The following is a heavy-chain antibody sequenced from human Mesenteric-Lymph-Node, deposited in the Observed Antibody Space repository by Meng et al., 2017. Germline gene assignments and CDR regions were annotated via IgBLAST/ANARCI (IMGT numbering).Heavy chain of an antibody. J-gene: IGHJ3*02. Sequence: GESLKISCAASGFTSDDYAMHWVRQAPGKGLEWVSLISWDGGSTYYADSVKGRFTISRDNSKNSLYLQMNSLRAEDTALYYCAKDMLYYYGSGSYQADAFDIWGQGTMVTVSS. CDR3: AKDMLYYYGSGSYQADAFDI. D-gene: IGHD3-10*01. CDR2: ISWDGGST. V-gene: IGHV3-43D*03. CDR1: GFTSDDYA.